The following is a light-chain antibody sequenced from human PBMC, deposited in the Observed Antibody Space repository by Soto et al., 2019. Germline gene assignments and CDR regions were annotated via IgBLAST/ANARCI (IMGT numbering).Light chain of an antibody. J-gene: IGLJ1*01. CDR3: VSFTTKKSYV. V-gene: IGLV2-14*03. CDR2: DIA. Sequence: QSALTQPAAVSGSPGQSITISCTGTSSDIGAYIFVSWYQQHPGKATKLIIYDIANRPSGVSYRFSGSKSANTASLTISGLQADDDADYYCVSFTTKKSYVFGTGTKLTVL. CDR1: SSDIGAYIF.